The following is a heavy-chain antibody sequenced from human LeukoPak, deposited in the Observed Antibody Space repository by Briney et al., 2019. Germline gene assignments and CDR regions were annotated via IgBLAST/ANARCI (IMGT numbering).Heavy chain of an antibody. V-gene: IGHV3-15*01. CDR2: IKSKTDGGTT. CDR3: TTDYPNSGYETFDY. J-gene: IGHJ4*02. D-gene: IGHD5-12*01. CDR1: GLTFSNAW. Sequence: GGSLRLSCAASGLTFSNAWMSWVRQAPGKGLEWVGRIKSKTDGGTTDYAAPVKGRFTISRDDSKNTLYLRMNGLKTEDTAVYYCTTDYPNSGYETFDYWGQGTLVTVSS.